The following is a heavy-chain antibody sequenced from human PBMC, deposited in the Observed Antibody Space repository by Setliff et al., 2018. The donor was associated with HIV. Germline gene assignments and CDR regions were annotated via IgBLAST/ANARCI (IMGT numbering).Heavy chain of an antibody. Sequence: KSSETLSLTCTVSGASITSGSFYWSWIRQPAGKGLEWIGRVYTSGTTNYNPSLKSRVTISVDTSKNQFSLKLSSVTAADTALYYCARDQADTYNYLLSGAFDFWGQGTMVTVSS. V-gene: IGHV4-61*02. CDR2: VYTSGTT. J-gene: IGHJ3*01. D-gene: IGHD3-10*01. CDR1: GASITSGSFY. CDR3: ARDQADTYNYLLSGAFDF.